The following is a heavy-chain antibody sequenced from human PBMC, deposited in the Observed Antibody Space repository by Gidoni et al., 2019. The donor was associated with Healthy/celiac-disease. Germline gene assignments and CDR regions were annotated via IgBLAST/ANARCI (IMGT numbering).Heavy chain of an antibody. CDR3: ARDLTVTTGDY. CDR2: IYHSGST. V-gene: IGHV4-4*02. D-gene: IGHD4-4*01. CDR1: GGSISSSNW. J-gene: IGHJ4*02. Sequence: LSLTCAVSGGSISSSNWWSWVRQPPGKGLEWIGEIYHSGSTNYNPSLKRRVTISVDKSKNQFSLKLSSVTAADTAVYYCARDLTVTTGDYWGQGTLVTVSS.